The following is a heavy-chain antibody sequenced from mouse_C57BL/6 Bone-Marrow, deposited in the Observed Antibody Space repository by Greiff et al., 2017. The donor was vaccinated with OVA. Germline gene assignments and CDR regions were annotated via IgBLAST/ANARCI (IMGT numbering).Heavy chain of an antibody. D-gene: IGHD1-1*01. CDR3: ARCTTGHLDY. V-gene: IGHV1-4*01. CDR1: GYTFTSYT. CDR2: INPSSGYT. J-gene: IGHJ2*01. Sequence: VQLQQSGAELARPGASVKMSCKASGYTFTSYTMHWVKQRPGQGLEWIGYINPSSGYTKYNQKFKDKATLTADKSSSTAYMQLRSLTSEDSAVYYCARCTTGHLDYWGQGTTLTVSS.